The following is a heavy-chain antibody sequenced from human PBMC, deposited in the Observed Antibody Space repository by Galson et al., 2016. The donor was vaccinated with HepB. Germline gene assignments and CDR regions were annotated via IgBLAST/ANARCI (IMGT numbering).Heavy chain of an antibody. Sequence: SLRLSCAASGLSVSNNYMSWVRQAPGRGLEWVSHINGRNTYTNYAASVKGRFTISRDNAKNSLYLQMNSLGAEDTAVYYCARGIPQTYYFDYWGQGSLVTVSP. CDR3: ARGIPQTYYFDY. V-gene: IGHV3-11*06. CDR2: INGRNTYT. D-gene: IGHD3-16*01. CDR1: GLSVSNNY. J-gene: IGHJ4*02.